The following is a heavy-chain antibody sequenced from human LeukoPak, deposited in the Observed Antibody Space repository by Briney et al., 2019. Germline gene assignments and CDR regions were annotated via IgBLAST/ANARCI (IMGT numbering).Heavy chain of an antibody. CDR3: ARGAATHVFDY. J-gene: IGHJ4*02. CDR1: GGSFSGYY. Sequence: SETLSLTCAVYGGSFSGYYWSWIRQPPGKGLEWIGEINHSGSTNYNPSLKSRVTISVDTSKNQFSLKLSSVTAADTAVYYCARGAATHVFDYWGQGTLVTVSS. V-gene: IGHV4-34*01. CDR2: INHSGST.